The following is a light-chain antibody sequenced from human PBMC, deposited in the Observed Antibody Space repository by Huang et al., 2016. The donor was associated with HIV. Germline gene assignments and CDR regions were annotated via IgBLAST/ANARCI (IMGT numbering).Light chain of an antibody. Sequence: DIQMTQSPSSLSASVGDSVTIACRTRQSISTYLNWYQQKPGKTPKLLIFAASALQSGVPSRLNGSGSETDFTLTISSLQPEDFATYYCQQSYSTPYTFGQGTKLEIK. CDR2: AAS. CDR1: QSISTY. J-gene: IGKJ2*01. CDR3: QQSYSTPYT. V-gene: IGKV1-39*01.